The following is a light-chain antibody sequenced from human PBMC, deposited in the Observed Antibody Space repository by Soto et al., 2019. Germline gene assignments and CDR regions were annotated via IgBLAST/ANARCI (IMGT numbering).Light chain of an antibody. CDR2: AAS. CDR1: QGIRND. J-gene: IGKJ4*01. CDR3: LQDNNDPLT. V-gene: IGKV1-6*01. Sequence: AVQMTQSPSSLSTSVGDRVTITCQASQGIRNDLGWYQQKPGKAPKLLIYAASRLQSGVPSRFSGSGSGTDFTLTISSLQPEDFATYYCLQDNNDPLTFGGGTKVEIK.